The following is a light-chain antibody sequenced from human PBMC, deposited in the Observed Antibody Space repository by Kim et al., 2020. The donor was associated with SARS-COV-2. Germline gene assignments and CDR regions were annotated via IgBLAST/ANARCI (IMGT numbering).Light chain of an antibody. CDR1: QSVGNNF. J-gene: IGKJ1*01. V-gene: IGKV3-20*01. CDR3: QQYASSPRT. Sequence: EIVLTQSPGTLSLSPGERAALSCRASQSVGNNFLGWYQQKPGQAPRLLIYHASNRATGIPDRFSGSGSGTDFTLTISRLEPEDFAVYHCQQYASSPRTFGQGTKVDIK. CDR2: HAS.